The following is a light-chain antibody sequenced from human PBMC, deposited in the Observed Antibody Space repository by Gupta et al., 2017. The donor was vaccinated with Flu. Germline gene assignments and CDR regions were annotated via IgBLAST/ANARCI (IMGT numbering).Light chain of an antibody. CDR2: AAS. CDR3: QHRGT. J-gene: IGKJ4*01. CDR1: QSITSY. Sequence: DMQLTQSPSSLSASVGDRVTITCRASQSITSYLNWYQQKPGKAPNVLIYAASTLQSGAPSRFSGCGSGTDFTLTISSLQPEDFATYYCQHRGTFGGGTNIEI. V-gene: IGKV1-39*01.